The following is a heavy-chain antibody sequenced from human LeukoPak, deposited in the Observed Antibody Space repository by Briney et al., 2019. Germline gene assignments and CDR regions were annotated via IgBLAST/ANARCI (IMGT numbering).Heavy chain of an antibody. V-gene: IGHV3-48*04. J-gene: IGHJ4*02. Sequence: PGGSLRLSCAASGFTFSNYSMNWVRQAPGKGLEWVSYISGSGRTIYYANSVKGRFTISRDNAKNSLYLQMNSLRADDTAVYYCARLDASGLDYWGQGTLVTVSS. CDR1: GFTFSNYS. CDR2: ISGSGRTI. D-gene: IGHD6-19*01. CDR3: ARLDASGLDY.